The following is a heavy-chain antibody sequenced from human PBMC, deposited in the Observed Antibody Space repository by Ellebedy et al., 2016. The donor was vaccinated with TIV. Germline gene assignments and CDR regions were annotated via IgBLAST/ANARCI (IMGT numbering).Heavy chain of an antibody. D-gene: IGHD1-26*01. CDR3: ARDMVQGMVARYLWFDY. CDR2: ISAYTGNS. Sequence: ASVKVSCKASGYTFTSYVISWVRQAPGQGLEWMAWISAYTGNSNYAQKFQGRVTVTTDTSTSTAYLELKNLKSDDTAVYYCARDMVQGMVARYLWFDYWGQGTLVTVSS. CDR1: GYTFTSYV. V-gene: IGHV1-18*01. J-gene: IGHJ4*02.